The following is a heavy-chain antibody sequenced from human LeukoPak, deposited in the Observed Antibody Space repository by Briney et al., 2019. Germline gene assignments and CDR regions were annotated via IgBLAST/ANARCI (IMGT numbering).Heavy chain of an antibody. CDR1: GGSFSGYY. V-gene: IGHV4-34*01. Sequence: SETLSLTCAVYGGSFSGYYWSWIRQPPGKGLEWIGEINHSGSTNYNPSLKSRVTISVDTSKNQFSLKLSSVAAADTAVYYCARGPPFDPWGQGTLVTVSS. CDR3: ARGPPFDP. J-gene: IGHJ5*02. CDR2: INHSGST.